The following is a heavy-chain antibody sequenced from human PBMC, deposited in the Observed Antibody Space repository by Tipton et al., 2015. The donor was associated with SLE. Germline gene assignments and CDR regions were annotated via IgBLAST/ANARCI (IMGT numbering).Heavy chain of an antibody. J-gene: IGHJ4*02. CDR2: IYCSGST. CDR1: GGSISSYY. V-gene: IGHV4-59*01. CDR3: ARAIAYAGDYFDY. D-gene: IGHD2-2*01. Sequence: TLSLTCTVSGGSISSYYWSWIRQPPGKGLEWIGYIYCSGSTNYNPSLKSRVTISVDTSKNQFSLKLSSVTAADTAVYYCARAIAYAGDYFDYWGQGTLVPVSS.